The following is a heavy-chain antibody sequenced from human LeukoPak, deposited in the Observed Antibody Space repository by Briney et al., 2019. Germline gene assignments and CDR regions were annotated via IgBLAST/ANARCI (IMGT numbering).Heavy chain of an antibody. CDR3: ARGGSGWSSYFGY. CDR2: INSDGSNT. D-gene: IGHD6-19*01. J-gene: IGHJ4*02. CDR1: GFTFSSYW. Sequence: GGSLRLSRAASGFTFSSYWMHWVRQTPGKGLMWVSRINSDGSNTIYADSVKGRFTFSRDNAKNTLYLQMNSLRAEDTAVYYCARGGSGWSSYFGYWGQGTLVTVSS. V-gene: IGHV3-74*01.